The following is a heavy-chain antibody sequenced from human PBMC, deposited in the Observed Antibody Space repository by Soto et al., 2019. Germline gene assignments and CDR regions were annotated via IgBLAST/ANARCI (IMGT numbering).Heavy chain of an antibody. CDR3: ARGDYFDRRFDN. V-gene: IGHV3-7*03. CDR2: IKQDESEK. CDR1: GFTFSTTW. Sequence: GGALRVSCAASGFTFSTTWMSWVRQTPGKGLEWVATIKQDESEKYYVDSVKGRFTVSRDNAKNSLYLQMDSLRVEDTAIYYCARGDYFDRRFDNWGQGALVTVSS. J-gene: IGHJ4*02. D-gene: IGHD3-22*01.